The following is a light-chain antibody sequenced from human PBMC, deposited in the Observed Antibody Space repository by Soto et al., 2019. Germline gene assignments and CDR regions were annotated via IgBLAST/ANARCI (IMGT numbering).Light chain of an antibody. V-gene: IGKV3-20*01. CDR3: QQYGSSPRT. CDR2: DAS. CDR1: QSLSSSQ. Sequence: EIVLTQSPGTLSLSPGERATLSCRASQSLSSSQLAWYQQKPGQAPRLLIHDASSRATGISYRFTGSGSGTDFTLTIPTLEPEDFAVYYCQQYGSSPRTFGLGTKVDIK. J-gene: IGKJ1*01.